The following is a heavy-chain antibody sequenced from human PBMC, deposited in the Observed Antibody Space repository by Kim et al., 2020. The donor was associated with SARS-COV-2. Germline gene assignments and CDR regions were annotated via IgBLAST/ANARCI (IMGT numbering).Heavy chain of an antibody. D-gene: IGHD6-13*01. CDR3: ARVPYSSSDDY. CDR2: T. V-gene: IGHV1-8*01. J-gene: IGHJ4*02. Sequence: TGYAQKFQGRVTMTRNTSISTAYMELSSLRSEDTAVYYCARVPYSSSDDYWGQGTLVTVSS.